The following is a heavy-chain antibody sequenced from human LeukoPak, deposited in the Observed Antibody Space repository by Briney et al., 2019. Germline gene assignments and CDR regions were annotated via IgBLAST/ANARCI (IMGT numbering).Heavy chain of an antibody. V-gene: IGHV1-69*04. D-gene: IGHD2/OR15-2a*01. CDR2: IVPILDIT. CDR1: GGTFSNYA. Sequence: SVKVSCKASGGTFSNYAITWVRQAPGQGFEFMGRIVPILDITNYARKFQGRVTISADRSTTTAYMELSSLRSDDTAMYYCATEIGGGPYYFDYWGQGTLVTVSS. J-gene: IGHJ4*02. CDR3: ATEIGGGPYYFDY.